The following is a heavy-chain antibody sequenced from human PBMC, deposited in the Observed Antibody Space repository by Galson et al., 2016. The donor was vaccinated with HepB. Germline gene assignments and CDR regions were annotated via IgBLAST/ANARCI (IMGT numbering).Heavy chain of an antibody. Sequence: TLSLTCAVSGGSFTSAGYSWSWIRQPPGKGLEWIGYMLHSGTTNYNPSLKSRVSLSLDRSKNHLSLTLNSVTAADTAVYLCARGRGKLFSYGMDVWGQGTTVIVSS. CDR2: MLHSGTT. CDR1: GGSFTSAGYS. J-gene: IGHJ6*02. V-gene: IGHV4-30-2*01. D-gene: IGHD3-10*01. CDR3: ARGRGKLFSYGMDV.